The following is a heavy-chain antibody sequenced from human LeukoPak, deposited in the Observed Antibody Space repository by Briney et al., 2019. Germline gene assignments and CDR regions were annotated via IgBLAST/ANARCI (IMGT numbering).Heavy chain of an antibody. D-gene: IGHD6-13*01. CDR3: ARANSWYGPFDD. V-gene: IGHV3-53*01. Sequence: GGSLRLSCAASGITFSSYAMGWVRQAPGKGLEWVSVVQSGGGTYYADSVKGRFIISRDNFKNTLYLQMNSLRVEDTALYYCARANSWYGPFDDWGQGTLVTVSS. J-gene: IGHJ4*02. CDR2: VQSGGGT. CDR1: GITFSSYA.